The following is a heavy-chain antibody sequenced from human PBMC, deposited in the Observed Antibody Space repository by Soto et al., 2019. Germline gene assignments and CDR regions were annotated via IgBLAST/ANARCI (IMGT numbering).Heavy chain of an antibody. CDR2: FYYSGST. CDR3: ARSVFP. J-gene: IGHJ5*02. V-gene: IGHV4-31*03. Sequence: SETLSLTCTVSGGSISTGCYYWNWIRQHPGKGLEWIGYFYYSGSTYYNPSLKSRVTISVNTSKNQFSLKLSSVTAADTAVYYCARSVFPWGQGTQVTVS. CDR1: GGSISTGCYY.